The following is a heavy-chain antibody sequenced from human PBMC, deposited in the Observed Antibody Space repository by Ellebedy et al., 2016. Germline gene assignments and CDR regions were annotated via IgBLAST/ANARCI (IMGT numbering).Heavy chain of an antibody. D-gene: IGHD3-16*01. Sequence: SETLSLTXAVYGVSYSGYYWTWIRQTPGKGLEYIGQINHNERVTYNPSFKSRVIISLEKPNKQFSLRLTSVTAADTALYYCAADRGIRGSPDYWGQGTLVTVSS. J-gene: IGHJ4*02. CDR1: GVSYSGYY. CDR2: INHNERV. V-gene: IGHV4-34*01. CDR3: AADRGIRGSPDY.